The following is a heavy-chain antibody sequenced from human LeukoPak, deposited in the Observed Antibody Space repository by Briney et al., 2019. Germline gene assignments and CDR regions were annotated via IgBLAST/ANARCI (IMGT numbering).Heavy chain of an antibody. J-gene: IGHJ4*02. CDR1: GYTFTGYY. D-gene: IGHD1-20*01. V-gene: IGHV1-2*02. Sequence: ASVKVSCKASGYTFTGYYMHWVRQAPGQGLEWMGWINPNSGGTNYAQKFQGRVTMTRDTSISTAYMELSRLRSDDTAVYYCARDVIGVTGARFDYWGQGTLVTVSS. CDR3: ARDVIGVTGARFDY. CDR2: INPNSGGT.